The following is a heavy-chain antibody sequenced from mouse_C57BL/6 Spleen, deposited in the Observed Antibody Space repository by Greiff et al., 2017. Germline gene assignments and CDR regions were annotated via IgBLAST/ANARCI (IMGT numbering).Heavy chain of an antibody. CDR2: ISDGGSYT. J-gene: IGHJ1*03. V-gene: IGHV5-4*01. CDR1: GFTFSSYA. Sequence: EVQVVESGGGLVKPGGSLKLSCAASGFTFSSYAMSWVRQTPEKRLEWVATISDGGSYTYYPDNVKGRFTISRDNAKNNLYLQMSHLKSEDTAMYYCARDFSHYYGSSYGYFDVWGTGTTVTVSS. CDR3: ARDFSHYYGSSYGYFDV. D-gene: IGHD1-1*01.